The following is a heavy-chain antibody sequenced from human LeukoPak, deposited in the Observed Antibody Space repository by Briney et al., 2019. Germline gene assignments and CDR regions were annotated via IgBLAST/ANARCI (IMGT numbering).Heavy chain of an antibody. Sequence: ASVMVSCKTSGYTFTSYGISWVRQAPGQGLEWMGWISAYNGNTNYAQKFQGRVTMTSDTPISTAYMDLSKLRSDDTALYYCARGTYYDSSAYSGVRLFDYWGQGTLVTVSS. CDR2: ISAYNGNT. J-gene: IGHJ4*02. D-gene: IGHD3-22*01. V-gene: IGHV1-18*01. CDR3: ARGTYYDSSAYSGVRLFDY. CDR1: GYTFTSYG.